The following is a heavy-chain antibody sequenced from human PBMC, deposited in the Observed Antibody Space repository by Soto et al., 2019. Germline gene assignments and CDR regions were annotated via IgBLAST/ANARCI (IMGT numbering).Heavy chain of an antibody. Sequence: QVQLVQSGAELKKPGASVNISSQASGFTFSDTLINWVRQGPGQRLEWMGWINPANGNTRYSESFQGRVTISSLSSASTAHVALSDLTSEDTAVYYCARDIVSVGPRANEAFDLWGQGTMITVSS. CDR2: INPANGNT. J-gene: IGHJ3*01. CDR1: GFTFSDTL. D-gene: IGHD1-26*01. CDR3: ARDIVSVGPRANEAFDL. V-gene: IGHV1-3*01.